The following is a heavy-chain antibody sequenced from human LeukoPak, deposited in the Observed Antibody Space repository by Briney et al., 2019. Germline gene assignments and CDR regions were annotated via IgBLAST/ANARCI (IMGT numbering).Heavy chain of an antibody. CDR2: IKQDGSEK. V-gene: IGHV3-7*01. J-gene: IGHJ4*02. CDR1: GFTFSSRDW. D-gene: IGHD5-12*01. CDR3: ASWVGGDIVATTQIDY. Sequence: GGSLRLSCVASGFTFSSRDWMTWVRQAPGKGLEWVANIKQDGSEKYYVDSVKGRFTISRDNAKNSLYLQMNSLRAEDTAVYYCASWVGGDIVATTQIDYWGQGTLVTVSS.